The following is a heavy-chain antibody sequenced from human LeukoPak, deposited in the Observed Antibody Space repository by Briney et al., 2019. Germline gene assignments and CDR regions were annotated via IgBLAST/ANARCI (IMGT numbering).Heavy chain of an antibody. CDR2: INHSGST. D-gene: IGHD2-2*01. J-gene: IGHJ3*02. CDR1: GGSFSGYY. CDR3: ARGPDIVVVPAVHGFDI. Sequence: PSETLSLTCAVYGGSFSGYYWSWIRRPPGKGLEWIGEINHSGSTNYNPSLKSRVTISVDTSKNQFSLKLSSVTAADTAVYYCARGPDIVVVPAVHGFDIWGQGTMVTVSS. V-gene: IGHV4-34*01.